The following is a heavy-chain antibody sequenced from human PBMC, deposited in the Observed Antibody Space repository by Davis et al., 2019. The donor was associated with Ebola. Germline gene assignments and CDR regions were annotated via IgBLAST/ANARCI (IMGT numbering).Heavy chain of an antibody. J-gene: IGHJ4*02. V-gene: IGHV4-38-2*02. D-gene: IGHD2-8*01. CDR1: GYSISSFYY. Sequence: MPSETLSLTCNVSGYSISSFYYWAWIRPPPDKGLEWIASVFHGGTTYFNPSLESRVTISTDTSTNQFSLKLSSVTAADTAMYYCAGRLADNSNGVYSYFFDYWGQGTLVTVSS. CDR3: AGRLADNSNGVYSYFFDY. CDR2: VFHGGTT.